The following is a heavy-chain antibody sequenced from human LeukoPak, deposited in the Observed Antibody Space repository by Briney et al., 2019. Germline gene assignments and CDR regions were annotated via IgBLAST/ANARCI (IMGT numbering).Heavy chain of an antibody. J-gene: IGHJ5*02. Sequence: PSETLSLTCTVSGGSISSYYWSWIRQPPGKGLEWVGYIYDSGSTYYNPALKRGGTISVERSKNQFSLKLSSVTAADTAVYYCARGGSPGHWFDLWGQGTLVTVSS. D-gene: IGHD1-26*01. V-gene: IGHV4-59*12. CDR3: ARGGSPGHWFDL. CDR1: GGSISSYY. CDR2: IYDSGST.